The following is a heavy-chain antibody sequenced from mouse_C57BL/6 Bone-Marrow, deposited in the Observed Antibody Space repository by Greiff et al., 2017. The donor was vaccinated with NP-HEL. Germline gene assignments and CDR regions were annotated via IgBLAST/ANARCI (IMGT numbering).Heavy chain of an antibody. V-gene: IGHV5-17*01. Sequence: DVMLVESGGGLVKPGGSLKLSCAASGFTFSDYGMHWVRQAPEKGLEWVAYISSGSSTIYYADTVKGRFTISRDNAKNTLFLHMTRLRSEDTAMYYCAHPLYYYAMDDWGQGTSVTVST. CDR2: ISSGSSTI. D-gene: IGHD1-1*01. CDR3: AHPLYYYAMDD. CDR1: GFTFSDYG. J-gene: IGHJ4*01.